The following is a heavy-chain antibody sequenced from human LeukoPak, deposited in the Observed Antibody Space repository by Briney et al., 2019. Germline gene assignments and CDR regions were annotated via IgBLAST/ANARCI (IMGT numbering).Heavy chain of an antibody. J-gene: IGHJ6*03. Sequence: SETLSLTCAVYGGSFCGYYWSWIRQPPGKGLEWIGEIDHSGSTNYNPSLKSRVTISVDTSKNQFSLKLSSVTAADTAVYYCARVARFWHYMDVWGKGTTVTVSS. CDR3: ARVARFWHYMDV. CDR2: IDHSGST. CDR1: GGSFCGYY. D-gene: IGHD3-3*01. V-gene: IGHV4-34*01.